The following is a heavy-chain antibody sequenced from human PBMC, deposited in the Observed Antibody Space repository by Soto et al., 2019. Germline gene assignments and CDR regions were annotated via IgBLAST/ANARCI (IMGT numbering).Heavy chain of an antibody. Sequence: EVQLLESGGGLVQPGGSLRLSCAASGFTFSSYAMSWVRQAPGKGLECVSAISGSGGSTYYADSVKGRFTISRYNSKNTLYLTMNSLRAEEAAVYYCAKVYPTYHKPGIVGAQAPHYYYYGMDVWGQGTTVTVSS. J-gene: IGHJ6*02. V-gene: IGHV3-23*01. D-gene: IGHD1-26*01. CDR2: ISGSGGST. CDR3: AKVYPTYHKPGIVGAQAPHYYYYGMDV. CDR1: GFTFSSYA.